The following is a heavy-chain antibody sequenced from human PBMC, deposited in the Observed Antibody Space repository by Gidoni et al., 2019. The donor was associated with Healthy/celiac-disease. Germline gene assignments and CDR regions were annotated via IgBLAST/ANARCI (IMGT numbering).Heavy chain of an antibody. Sequence: EVQLVESGGGLVKHGGSLRLSCAASGFTFSSYSMNWVRQAPGKGLEWVSSISSSSSYIYYADSVKGRFTISRDNAKNSLYLQMNSLRAEDTAVYYCARDARDSSGYYYWGQGTLVTVSS. CDR3: ARDARDSSGYYY. CDR2: ISSSSSYI. V-gene: IGHV3-21*01. D-gene: IGHD3-22*01. CDR1: GFTFSSYS. J-gene: IGHJ4*02.